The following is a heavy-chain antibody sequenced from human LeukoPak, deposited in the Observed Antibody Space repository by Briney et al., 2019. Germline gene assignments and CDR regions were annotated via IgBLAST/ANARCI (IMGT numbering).Heavy chain of an antibody. CDR3: AKDRYGVTMVRGVITLIDY. CDR1: GFTFSSYA. Sequence: PGGSLRLSCAASGFTFSSYAMSWVRQAPGKGLEWVSAISGSGGSTYYADSVKGRFTISRDNSKNTLYLQMNSLRAEDTAVYYCAKDRYGVTMVRGVITLIDYWRQGTLVTVSS. J-gene: IGHJ4*02. CDR2: ISGSGGST. V-gene: IGHV3-23*01. D-gene: IGHD3-10*01.